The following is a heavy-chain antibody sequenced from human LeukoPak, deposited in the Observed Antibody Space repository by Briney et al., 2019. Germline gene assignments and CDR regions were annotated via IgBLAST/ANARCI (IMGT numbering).Heavy chain of an antibody. Sequence: PGGSLRLSCSASGFTVRSNYMSWVRQAPGKGLEWVSVIYSGGSTYYADSVKGRFTISRDNSKNTLYLQMNSLRAEDTAVYYCARRVGAPDAFDIWGQGTMVTVSS. CDR2: IYSGGST. D-gene: IGHD1-26*01. J-gene: IGHJ3*02. CDR3: ARRVGAPDAFDI. V-gene: IGHV3-53*01. CDR1: GFTVRSNY.